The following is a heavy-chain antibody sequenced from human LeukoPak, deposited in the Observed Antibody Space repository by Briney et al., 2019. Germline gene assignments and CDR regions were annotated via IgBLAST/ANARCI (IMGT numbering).Heavy chain of an antibody. J-gene: IGHJ4*02. V-gene: IGHV3-48*01. Sequence: GGSLRLSCAASGFAFLNYGMSWVRQAPGKGLEWVSYISSSTTIIYYADSVKGRFIISRDNAKNSLYLQMNSLRAEDTAVYYCARDSSSPFDYWGQGTLVTVSS. CDR1: GFAFLNYG. D-gene: IGHD6-6*01. CDR2: ISSSTTII. CDR3: ARDSSSPFDY.